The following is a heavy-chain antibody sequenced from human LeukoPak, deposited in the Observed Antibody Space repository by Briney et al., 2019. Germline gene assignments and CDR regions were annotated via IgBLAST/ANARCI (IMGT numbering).Heavy chain of an antibody. V-gene: IGHV4-39*07. J-gene: IGHJ3*02. CDR1: GGSISSSAYH. CDR2: IYYSGST. CDR3: ARVIGKWIQLWYHAFDI. D-gene: IGHD5-18*01. Sequence: SETLSLTCTVSGGSISSSAYHWGWIRQPPGKGLEWIGSIYYSGSTYYNPSLKSRVTISVDTSKNQFSLKLSSVTAADTAVYYCARVIGKWIQLWYHAFDIWGQGTMVTVSS.